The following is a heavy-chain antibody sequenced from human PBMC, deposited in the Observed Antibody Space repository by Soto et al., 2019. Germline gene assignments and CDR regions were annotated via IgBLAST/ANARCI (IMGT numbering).Heavy chain of an antibody. Sequence: PGESLKISCKGSGYSFTSYWISWVRQMPGKGLEWMGRIDPSDSYTNYSPSFQGHVTISADKSISTAYLQWSSLKASDTAMYYCAIRYCSGGSCYIHFDHWGQGTLVTVSS. CDR3: AIRYCSGGSCYIHFDH. J-gene: IGHJ4*02. CDR1: GYSFTSYW. CDR2: IDPSDSYT. V-gene: IGHV5-10-1*01. D-gene: IGHD2-15*01.